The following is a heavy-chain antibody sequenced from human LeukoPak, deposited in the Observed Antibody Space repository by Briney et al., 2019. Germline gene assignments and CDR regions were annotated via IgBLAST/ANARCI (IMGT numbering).Heavy chain of an antibody. CDR3: AKSMLALHRGVRNNWFDP. D-gene: IGHD3-10*01. CDR2: ISGSGGST. Sequence: GGSLRLSCAASGFTFYNYAMSWVRQAPGKGLEWVSAISGSGGSTYYADSVKGRFTISRDNSKNTLYLQMNSLRAEDTAVYYCAKSMLALHRGVRNNWFDPWGQGTLVTVSS. V-gene: IGHV3-23*01. J-gene: IGHJ5*02. CDR1: GFTFYNYA.